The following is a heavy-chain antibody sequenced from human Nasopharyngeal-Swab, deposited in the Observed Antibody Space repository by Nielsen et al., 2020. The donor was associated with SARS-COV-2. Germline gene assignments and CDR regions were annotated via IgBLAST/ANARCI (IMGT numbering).Heavy chain of an antibody. J-gene: IGHJ3*02. Sequence: SLKISCAASGFTFSDYYMSWIRQAPGKGLEWVSYISSSSSYTNYADSVKGRFTISRDNAKNSLYLQMNSLRAEDTAVYYCARRLRYFDWLLMGDAFDIWGQGTMVTVSS. CDR1: GFTFSDYY. V-gene: IGHV3-11*06. CDR2: ISSSSSYT. CDR3: ARRLRYFDWLLMGDAFDI. D-gene: IGHD3-9*01.